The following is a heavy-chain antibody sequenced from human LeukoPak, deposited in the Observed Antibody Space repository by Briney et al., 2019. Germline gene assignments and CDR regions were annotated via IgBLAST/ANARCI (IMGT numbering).Heavy chain of an antibody. Sequence: GGSLRLSCAASGFTFSSYWMHWVRHAPGKGLVWVSRINTDGSSTSYADSVKGRFTISRDNAKNTLYLQMNSLRAEDTAVYYCAREGYDLQFDYWGQGTLVTVSS. CDR3: AREGYDLQFDY. CDR1: GFTFSSYW. D-gene: IGHD5-12*01. CDR2: INTDGSST. V-gene: IGHV3-74*01. J-gene: IGHJ4*02.